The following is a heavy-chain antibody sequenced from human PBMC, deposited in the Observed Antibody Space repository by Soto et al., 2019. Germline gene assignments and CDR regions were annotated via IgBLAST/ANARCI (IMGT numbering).Heavy chain of an antibody. CDR2: ISYDGSNK. D-gene: IGHD6-25*01. CDR3: ARDRCSERGCYFDY. V-gene: IGHV3-30-3*01. J-gene: IGHJ4*02. Sequence: GGSLRLSCAASGFTFSSYAMHWFRQAPGKGLEWVAVISYDGSNKYYADSVKGRFTISRDNSKNTLYLQMNSLRAEDTAVYYCARDRCSERGCYFDYWGQGTLVTVSS. CDR1: GFTFSSYA.